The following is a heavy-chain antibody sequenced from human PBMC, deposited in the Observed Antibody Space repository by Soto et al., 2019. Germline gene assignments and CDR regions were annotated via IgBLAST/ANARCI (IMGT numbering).Heavy chain of an antibody. Sequence: PSGTLSLTCDVSRYSINNNNWWSWVRQPPGGGLEWIGELHHGGSTNYNPSLESRVTFSVDISKNQFFLKLSSVTAADTAVYYCTKNSAYALDYWGQGTLVTVSS. CDR1: RYSINNNNW. CDR3: TKNSAYALDY. D-gene: IGHD5-12*01. CDR2: LHHGGST. V-gene: IGHV4-4*02. J-gene: IGHJ4*02.